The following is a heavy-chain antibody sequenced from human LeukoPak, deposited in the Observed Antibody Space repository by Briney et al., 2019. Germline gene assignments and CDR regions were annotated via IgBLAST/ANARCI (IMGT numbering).Heavy chain of an antibody. V-gene: IGHV3-73*01. Sequence: GSLRLSCAASGFTFSVSDMHWVRQASGKGLEWVGRIGVKTNSYATAYAAALQGRFTISRDDSKNTAYPQMNSLTTEDTAVYYCTTYSSGHYWGQGTLVTVSS. CDR3: TTYSSGHY. D-gene: IGHD6-19*01. J-gene: IGHJ4*02. CDR1: GFTFSVSD. CDR2: IGVKTNSYAT.